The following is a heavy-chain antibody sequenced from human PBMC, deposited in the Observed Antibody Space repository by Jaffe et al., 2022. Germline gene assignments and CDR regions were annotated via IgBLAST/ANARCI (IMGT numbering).Heavy chain of an antibody. J-gene: IGHJ4*02. Sequence: QVQLVESGGGVVQPGGSLRLSCAASGFTFSSYGMHWVRQAPGKGLEWVAFIRYDGSNKYYADSVKGRFTISRDNSKNTLYLQMNSLRAEDTAVYYCAKDLISGITMIVGYFDYWGQGTLVTVSS. D-gene: IGHD3-22*01. CDR3: AKDLISGITMIVGYFDY. CDR2: IRYDGSNK. CDR1: GFTFSSYG. V-gene: IGHV3-30*02.